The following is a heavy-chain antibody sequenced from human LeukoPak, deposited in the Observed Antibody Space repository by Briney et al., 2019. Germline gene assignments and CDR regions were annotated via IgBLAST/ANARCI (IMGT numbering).Heavy chain of an antibody. J-gene: IGHJ5*01. Sequence: GGSLRLSCAASGFAVSSNYMSWVRQAPGKGLESVSIVYSGGSTYSADSVKGRSTISRDNSKNTLYLQMNSLRAEDTAVYYCARLIRSYNWFDSWGQGTLVTVSS. V-gene: IGHV3-53*01. D-gene: IGHD3-10*01. CDR1: GFAVSSNY. CDR2: VYSGGST. CDR3: ARLIRSYNWFDS.